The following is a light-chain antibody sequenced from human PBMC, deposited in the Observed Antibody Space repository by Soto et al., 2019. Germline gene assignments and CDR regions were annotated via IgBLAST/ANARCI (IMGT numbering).Light chain of an antibody. J-gene: IGKJ1*01. CDR2: AAS. Sequence: AIQVTQSPSSLSASVGDRVTITCRASQGIRNDLGWYQQKPGEAPKLLIYAASKLQSGVPSRFSGSASGADFTLRISGLKPEDFATYYCLQDYNFPWTFGQGTKMEVK. V-gene: IGKV1-6*01. CDR3: LQDYNFPWT. CDR1: QGIRND.